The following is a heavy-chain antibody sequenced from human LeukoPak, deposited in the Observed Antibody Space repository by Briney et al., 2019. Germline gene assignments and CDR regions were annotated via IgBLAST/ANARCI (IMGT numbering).Heavy chain of an antibody. Sequence: ASVNVSFKASGGTFSIYAISWVRQAPGQGLEWMGGIIPIFGTANHAQKFQGRVTITADESTSTAYMELSSLRSEDTAVYYCARKRGYSYGPFDYWGQGTLVTVSS. CDR3: ARKRGYSYGPFDY. J-gene: IGHJ4*02. CDR1: GGTFSIYA. D-gene: IGHD5-18*01. V-gene: IGHV1-69*13. CDR2: IIPIFGTA.